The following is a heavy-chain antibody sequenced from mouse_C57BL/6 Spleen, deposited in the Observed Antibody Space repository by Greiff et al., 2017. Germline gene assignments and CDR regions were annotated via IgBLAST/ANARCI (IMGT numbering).Heavy chain of an antibody. J-gene: IGHJ4*01. D-gene: IGHD1-1*01. CDR2: IYPGSGST. CDR1: GYTFTSYW. V-gene: IGHV1-55*01. Sequence: VQLQQSGAELVKPGASVKMSCKASGYTFTSYWITWVKQRPGQGLEWIGDIYPGSGSTNYNEKFKSKATLTVDTSSSTAYMQLSSLTSEDSAVYYCARSTTVVAPYAMDYWGQGTSVTVSS. CDR3: ARSTTVVAPYAMDY.